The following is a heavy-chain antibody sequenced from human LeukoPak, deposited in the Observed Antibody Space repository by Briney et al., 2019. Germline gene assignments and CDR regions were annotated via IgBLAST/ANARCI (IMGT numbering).Heavy chain of an antibody. CDR3: ARGHRSTILGYFDY. CDR2: IYYSGST. CDR1: GGSISSYY. D-gene: IGHD3-9*01. V-gene: IGHV4-59*12. J-gene: IGHJ4*02. Sequence: SETLSLTCTVSGGSISSYYWCWIRQPPGKGLEWIGYIYYSGSTNYNPSLKSRVTISVDTSKNQFSLKLSSVTAADTAVYYCARGHRSTILGYFDYWGQGTLVTVSS.